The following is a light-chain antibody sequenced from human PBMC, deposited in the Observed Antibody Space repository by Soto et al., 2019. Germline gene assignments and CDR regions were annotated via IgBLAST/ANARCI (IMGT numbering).Light chain of an antibody. CDR2: GNS. V-gene: IGLV1-40*01. J-gene: IGLJ3*02. CDR3: QSYDSSLSGWV. Sequence: QPVLTQPPSVSGAPGQRVTISCTGSSSNIGAGYDVHWYQQLPGTAPKLLIYGNSNRPSGVPDRLSGSKSGTSASLAITGLXAXDXADYYCQSYDSSLSGWVFGGGTKLTVL. CDR1: SSNIGAGYD.